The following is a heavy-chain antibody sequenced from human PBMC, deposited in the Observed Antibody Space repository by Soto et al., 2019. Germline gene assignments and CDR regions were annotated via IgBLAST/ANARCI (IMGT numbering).Heavy chain of an antibody. D-gene: IGHD3-3*01. V-gene: IGHV1-24*01. Sequence: VSVKVACKVSGYTLTFLSMHWVRQAPGKGLEWMGGFDPEDGETIYAQKFQGRVTMTEDTSTDTAYMELSSLRSEDTAVYYCATDLFDFGFDPWGQGTLVTVSS. CDR3: ATDLFDFGFDP. CDR2: FDPEDGET. J-gene: IGHJ5*02. CDR1: GYTLTFLS.